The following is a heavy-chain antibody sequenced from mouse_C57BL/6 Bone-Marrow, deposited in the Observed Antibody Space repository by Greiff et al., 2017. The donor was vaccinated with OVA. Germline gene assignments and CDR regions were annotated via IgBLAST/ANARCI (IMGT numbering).Heavy chain of an antibody. CDR1: GYTFTSYW. J-gene: IGHJ3*01. Sequence: VQLQQPGAELVMPGASVKLSCKASGYTFTSYWMHWVKQRPGQGLEWIGEIDPSDSYTNYNQKFKGKSTLTVDKSSSTAYMQLSSLTSEDSAVYYCARVGARGFAYWAKGLWSLSLQ. CDR3: ARVGARGFAY. CDR2: IDPSDSYT. V-gene: IGHV1-69*01. D-gene: IGHD3-1*01.